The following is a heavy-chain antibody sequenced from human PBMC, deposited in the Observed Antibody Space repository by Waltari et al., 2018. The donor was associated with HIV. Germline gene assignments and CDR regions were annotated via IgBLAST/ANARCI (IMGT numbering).Heavy chain of an antibody. Sequence: EVQLLESGGGLGQSGGCLRLSCAASGFNLTNYLMSWVRQTPGKGLEWVAYIKDDGSEKYYMGSVKGRFTISRDNAKNSMFLQMNSLRAEDTAVYYCARIGTFPHNYAIDFWGQGTTVTVSS. D-gene: IGHD1-26*01. J-gene: IGHJ6*02. CDR1: GFNLTNYL. CDR3: ARIGTFPHNYAIDF. CDR2: IKDDGSEK. V-gene: IGHV3-7*01.